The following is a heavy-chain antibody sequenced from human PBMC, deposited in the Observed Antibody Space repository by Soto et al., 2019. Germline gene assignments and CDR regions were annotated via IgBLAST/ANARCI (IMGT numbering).Heavy chain of an antibody. D-gene: IGHD6-13*01. V-gene: IGHV1-8*01. CDR2: MQPSTGRT. CDR1: GYSFTSLD. J-gene: IGHJ4*02. CDR3: AYSSSWPGDSFDY. Sequence: ASVKVSCKASGYSFTSLDINWVRQTAGQGLEWMGWMQPSTGRTGYAQKFQGRVTMTRDTSINTAYMELTTLTSDDTAVYYCAYSSSWPGDSFDYWGQGTLVTVSS.